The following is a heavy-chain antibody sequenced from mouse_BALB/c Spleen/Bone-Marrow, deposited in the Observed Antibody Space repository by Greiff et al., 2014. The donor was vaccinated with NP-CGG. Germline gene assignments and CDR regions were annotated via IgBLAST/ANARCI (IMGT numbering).Heavy chain of an antibody. D-gene: IGHD2-4*01. CDR1: GFNIKDTY. J-gene: IGHJ2*01. V-gene: IGHV14-3*02. Sequence: EVQLQQSGAELVKPGASAKLSCTASGFNIKDTYMHWVKQRPEQGLEWIGRIDPANGNTKYDPKFQGKATITADTSSNTAYLQLSSLTSGDTAVYYCASYDYGYYFDYWGQGTTLTVSS. CDR2: IDPANGNT. CDR3: ASYDYGYYFDY.